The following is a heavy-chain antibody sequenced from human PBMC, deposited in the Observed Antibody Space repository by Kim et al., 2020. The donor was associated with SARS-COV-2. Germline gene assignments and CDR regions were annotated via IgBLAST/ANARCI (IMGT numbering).Heavy chain of an antibody. J-gene: IGHJ6*04. V-gene: IGHV3-49*04. CDR1: GFTFGDYA. CDR3: TREPVREYCSSTSCYPV. D-gene: IGHD2-2*01. CDR2: IRSKAYGGTT. Sequence: GGSLRLSCTASGFTFGDYAMSWVRQAPGKGLEWVGFIRSKAYGGTTEYAASVKGRFTISRDDSKSIAYLQMNSLKTEDTAVYYCTREPVREYCSSTSCYPVWGKGTTVTVSS.